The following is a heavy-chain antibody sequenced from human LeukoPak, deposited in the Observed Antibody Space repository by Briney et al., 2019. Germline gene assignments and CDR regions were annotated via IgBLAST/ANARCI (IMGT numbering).Heavy chain of an antibody. CDR3: ARPDIVRCSGTSCLDS. CDR1: GYTFTSHS. D-gene: IGHD2-2*01. CDR2: IHTSGGSA. Sequence: ASVKVSCKASGYTFTSHSMHWVRQAPGQGLEWLGIIHTSGGSASYPLKFGGRITMTRDMSTSTVYMELSSLRSEDSAVYFCARPDIVRCSGTSCLDSWGQGTLVTVTS. V-gene: IGHV1-46*01. J-gene: IGHJ4*02.